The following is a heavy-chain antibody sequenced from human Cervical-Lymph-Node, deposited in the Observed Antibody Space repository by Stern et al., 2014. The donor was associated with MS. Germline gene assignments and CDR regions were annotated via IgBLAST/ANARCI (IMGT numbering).Heavy chain of an antibody. Sequence: EVQLVESGGGSVQPGGSLRLACAASGFTFSSYATSWVRQAPGKGLEWVSGISGRGRSTYYADYVKGRITISRDNSKNTVYVQMNRLRAEDTAVYYCARSQSSSSRWFYYYGLDVWGQGTTVTVSS. J-gene: IGHJ6*02. D-gene: IGHD6-6*01. CDR2: ISGRGRST. CDR1: GFTFSSYA. V-gene: IGHV3-23*04. CDR3: ARSQSSSSRWFYYYGLDV.